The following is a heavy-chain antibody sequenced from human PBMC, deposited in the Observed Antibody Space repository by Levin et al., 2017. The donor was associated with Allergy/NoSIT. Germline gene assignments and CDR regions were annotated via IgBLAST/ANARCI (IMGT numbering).Heavy chain of an antibody. Sequence: LLLSPAAPGSTFSNYWMHWVRQAPPPPALWLPCITSDGGSAHYADFVKGRFTVSRDNAKNTLYLQMNSLRGEDTALYYCARDVSGLWLLSGWFDAWGQGTLVTVSS. D-gene: IGHD5-18*01. CDR3: ARDVSGLWLLSGWFDA. CDR1: GSTFSNYW. J-gene: IGHJ5*02. CDR2: ITSDGGSA. V-gene: IGHV3-74*01.